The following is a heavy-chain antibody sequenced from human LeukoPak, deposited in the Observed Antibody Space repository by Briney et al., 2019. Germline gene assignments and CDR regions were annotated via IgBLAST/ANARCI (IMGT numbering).Heavy chain of an antibody. CDR3: AGSGLGGSGNYHRTWYNWFDP. Sequence: SETLSLTCTVSGGSIDTYYWSWIRQPAGKGLEWIGRIYTSGSTNYNPSLKSRVTMSVDTSKNQFSLKLSSVTAADTAVYYCAGSGLGGSGNYHRTWYNWFDPWGQGTLITVSS. D-gene: IGHD3-10*01. J-gene: IGHJ5*02. V-gene: IGHV4-4*07. CDR1: GGSIDTYY. CDR2: IYTSGST.